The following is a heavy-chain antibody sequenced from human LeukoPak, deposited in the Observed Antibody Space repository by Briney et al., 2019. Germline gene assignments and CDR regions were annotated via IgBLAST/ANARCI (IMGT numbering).Heavy chain of an antibody. CDR2: INPNSGGT. V-gene: IGHV1-2*02. Sequence: ASVKVSCKASGYTFTGYYMHWVRQAPGQGLEWMGWINPNSGGTNYAQKFQGRVTMTRDTSISTAYMELSRLRSEDTAVYYCARVRRYGDSYYFDYWGQGTLVTVSS. J-gene: IGHJ4*02. D-gene: IGHD4-17*01. CDR1: GYTFTGYY. CDR3: ARVRRYGDSYYFDY.